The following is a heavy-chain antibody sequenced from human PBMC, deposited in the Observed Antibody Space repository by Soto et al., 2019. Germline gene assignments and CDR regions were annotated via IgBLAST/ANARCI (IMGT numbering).Heavy chain of an antibody. V-gene: IGHV1-2*02. CDR2: INPKRGGT. CDR3: ARDSGIPGRYWYFGL. Sequence: QVQLVQSGAEVKKPGASVKVSCTTYGYTFSDYFLHWVRQAPGQGPEWMGFINPKRGGTEYAQKFQGRVTMTRYTSSSTVYMDLSGLTSDDTAIYYCARDSGIPGRYWYFGLWGRGTLVTVSS. J-gene: IGHJ2*01. D-gene: IGHD2-21*01. CDR1: GYTFSDYF.